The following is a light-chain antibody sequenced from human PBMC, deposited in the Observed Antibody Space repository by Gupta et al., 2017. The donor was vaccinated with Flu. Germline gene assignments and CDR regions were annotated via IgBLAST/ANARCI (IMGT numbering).Light chain of an antibody. CDR1: SSDVGGYNY. CDR2: EVS. CDR3: RSYTSSSTQV. J-gene: IGLJ2*01. V-gene: IGLV2-14*01. Sequence: QSALTQPASVSGSPGQSITISCTGTSSDVGGYNYVSWYQQHPGKASKLMIYEVSNRPSGVSNRFSGSKSGNTASLTISGLQAEDEADYYCRSYTSSSTQVFGGGTKLTVL.